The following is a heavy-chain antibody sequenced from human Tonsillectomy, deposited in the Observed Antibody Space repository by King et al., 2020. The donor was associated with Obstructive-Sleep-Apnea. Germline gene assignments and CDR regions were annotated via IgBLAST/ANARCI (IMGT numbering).Heavy chain of an antibody. CDR1: GGSISSSKW. V-gene: IGHV4-4*02. J-gene: IGHJ6*02. D-gene: IGHD4-17*01. Sequence: VQLQESGPGLVKPSGTLSLTCAFSGGSISSSKWCSWVRHTPGKGLDWIGETNHNGSTSYNTYLKSRGTISVEKSKNQFSLKLRSVTAADTAVYYCARDTSTVTIWFYYYYGMDVWGQGTTVTVSS. CDR3: ARDTSTVTIWFYYYYGMDV. CDR2: TNHNGST.